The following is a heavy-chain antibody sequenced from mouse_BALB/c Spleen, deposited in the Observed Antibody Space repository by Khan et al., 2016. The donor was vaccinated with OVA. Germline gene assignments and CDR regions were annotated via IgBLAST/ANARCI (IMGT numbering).Heavy chain of an antibody. V-gene: IGHV1-77*01. CDR1: GYTFTDFY. D-gene: IGHD1-2*01. CDR2: ISPGSGDT. Sequence: QVQLQQSGTELARPGASVNLSCKASGYTFTDFYINWVKQRSGQGLEWIGEISPGSGDTYYNEKFKGKATLTADKSASTAYMQISSLTSDASAVYFCARRNYFGYTFAYWGQGTLVTVSA. J-gene: IGHJ3*01. CDR3: ARRNYFGYTFAY.